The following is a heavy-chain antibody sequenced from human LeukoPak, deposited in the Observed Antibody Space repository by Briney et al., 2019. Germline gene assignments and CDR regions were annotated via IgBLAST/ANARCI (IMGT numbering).Heavy chain of an antibody. CDR2: ISGSGGSP. CDR3: AKQGWAPVYFDY. V-gene: IGHV3-23*01. CDR1: GFTFSSYA. J-gene: IGHJ4*02. Sequence: GGSLRLSRAASGFTFSSYAMSSVPPAPGKGPEWVSAISGSGGSPYYADSVKGRFPIPRDNSKNTLYLQMNSLRAEDTAVYYCAKQGWAPVYFDYWGQGTLVTVSS. D-gene: IGHD5-24*01.